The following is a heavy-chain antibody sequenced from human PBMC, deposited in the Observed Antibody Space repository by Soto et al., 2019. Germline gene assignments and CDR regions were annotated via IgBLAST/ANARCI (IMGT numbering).Heavy chain of an antibody. Sequence: TLSLTCTVSGGSISSGGYYWSWIRQHPGKGLEWIGYIYYSGSTYYNPSLKSRVTISVDTSKNQFSLKLSSVTAADTAVYYCARDPIVVVTAEYYYYYYGMDVWGQGTTVTVSS. CDR3: ARDPIVVVTAEYYYYYYGMDV. J-gene: IGHJ6*02. D-gene: IGHD2-21*02. CDR2: IYYSGST. CDR1: GGSISSGGYY. V-gene: IGHV4-31*03.